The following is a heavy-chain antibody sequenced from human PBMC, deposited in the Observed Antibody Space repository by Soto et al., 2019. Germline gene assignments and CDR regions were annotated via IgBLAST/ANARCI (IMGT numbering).Heavy chain of an antibody. J-gene: IGHJ5*02. D-gene: IGHD3-16*01. V-gene: IGHV1-18*01. CDR3: ARAGLLSHYGLGDWFDP. CDR2: ISAYNGNT. Sequence: ASVKVSCKASGYTFTSYGISWVRQAPGQGLEWMGWISAYNGNTNYAQKLQGRVTMTTDTSTSTAYMELRSLRSDDTAVYYCARAGLLSHYGLGDWFDPWGQGTLVTVSS. CDR1: GYTFTSYG.